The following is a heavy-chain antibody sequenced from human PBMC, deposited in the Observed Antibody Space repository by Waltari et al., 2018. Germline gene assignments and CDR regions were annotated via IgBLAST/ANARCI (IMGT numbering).Heavy chain of an antibody. CDR1: GYSFTSYW. CDR3: ARQADSSGYYYGL. V-gene: IGHV5-51*01. CDR2: IFPGDLDT. J-gene: IGHJ2*01. Sequence: EVQLVQSGAEVKKPGESLKISCKGSGYSFTSYWIGWVRQMPGKGLEWVGIIFPGDLDTRYSPSFQGQVTISADKSSSTAYLQWSSLKASDTAMYYCARQADSSGYYYGLWGRGTLVTVSS. D-gene: IGHD3-22*01.